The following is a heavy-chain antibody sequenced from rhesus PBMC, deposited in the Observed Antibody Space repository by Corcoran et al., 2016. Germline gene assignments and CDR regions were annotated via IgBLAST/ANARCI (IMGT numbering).Heavy chain of an antibody. J-gene: IGHJ4*01. CDR1: GGSISSNY. Sequence: QVQLQESGPGLVKPSETLSLTCAVSGGSISSNYWSWIPQPPGRGLEWIGRISGSGGSTIYHPSLKSRVTISTDTSRNQFSLKLSSVTAADTAVYYCARRDYGSGYLDYWGQGVLVTVSS. V-gene: IGHV4-173*01. D-gene: IGHD3-28*01. CDR3: ARRDYGSGYLDY. CDR2: ISGSGGST.